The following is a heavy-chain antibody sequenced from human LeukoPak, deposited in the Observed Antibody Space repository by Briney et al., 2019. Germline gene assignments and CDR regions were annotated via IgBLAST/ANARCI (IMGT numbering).Heavy chain of an antibody. CDR1: GFTFSDYY. V-gene: IGHV3-11*01. J-gene: IGHJ4*02. D-gene: IGHD1-26*01. Sequence: PGGSLRLSCAASGFTFSDYYMSWIRQAPGKGLEWVSYISSSGSTIYYADSVKGRFTISRDNAKNSLYLQMNSLRAEDTAVYYCATADPPWELPDYWGQGTLVTVSS. CDR2: ISSSGSTI. CDR3: ATADPPWELPDY.